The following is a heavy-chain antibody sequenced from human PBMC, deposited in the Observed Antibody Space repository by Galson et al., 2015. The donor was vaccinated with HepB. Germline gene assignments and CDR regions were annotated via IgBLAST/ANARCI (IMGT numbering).Heavy chain of an antibody. V-gene: IGHV3-23*01. J-gene: IGHJ4*02. D-gene: IGHD1-20*01. CDR3: AKDTHNWNDGIGGIDF. CDR2: ISGSGRST. Sequence: SLRLSCAASGFTFSSYAMTWVRQAPGKGLEWVSGISGSGRSTYYADSVKGRFTISRDNSKNTVFLQMNSLRADDTAVYYCAKDTHNWNDGIGGIDFWGQGTLVTVSS. CDR1: GFTFSSYA.